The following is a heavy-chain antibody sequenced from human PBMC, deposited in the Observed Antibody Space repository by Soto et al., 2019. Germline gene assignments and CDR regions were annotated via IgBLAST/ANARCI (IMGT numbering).Heavy chain of an antibody. D-gene: IGHD3-16*01. CDR1: GFDFTYYA. CDR3: AKEEGGGGTLGLFDY. Sequence: QVQLVESGGGAVQPGESLRLSCVASGFDFTYYAMHWVRQAPGKGLESVAVMSSDGSKIHHTDSVKGRFTISRENSKNTLYLQMNSLRKEDTADYFCAKEEGGGGTLGLFDYWGQGTLVSVSS. CDR2: MSSDGSKI. V-gene: IGHV3-30*18. J-gene: IGHJ4*02.